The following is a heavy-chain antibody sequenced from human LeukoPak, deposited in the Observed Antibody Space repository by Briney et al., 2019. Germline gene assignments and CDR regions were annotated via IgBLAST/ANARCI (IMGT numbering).Heavy chain of an antibody. CDR1: GFTFSSYW. V-gene: IGHV3-7*01. J-gene: IGHJ4*02. CDR2: IKQDGGEK. Sequence: PGGSLRLSCAASGFTFSSYWMTWVRQAPGKGLEWVANIKQDGGEKYYVDSVKGRFTISRDNAKNSLYLQMNSLGVEDTAVYYCARDRMGDCSGGSCYNGFDYWGQGTLVTVSS. D-gene: IGHD2-15*01. CDR3: ARDRMGDCSGGSCYNGFDY.